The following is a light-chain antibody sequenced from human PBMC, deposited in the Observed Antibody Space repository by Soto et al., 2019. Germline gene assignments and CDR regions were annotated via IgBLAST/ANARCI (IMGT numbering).Light chain of an antibody. CDR2: DAS. Sequence: EIVLTQSPATLSLSPGERATLSCRASQRVSSYLAWYQQKPGQATRLLIYDASNRATGIPARFSGGGSGTYFTLIISSLEPEDFAVYYCQQRFNWPRFTFGQGTKLEIK. V-gene: IGKV3-11*01. CDR1: QRVSSY. J-gene: IGKJ2*01. CDR3: QQRFNWPRFT.